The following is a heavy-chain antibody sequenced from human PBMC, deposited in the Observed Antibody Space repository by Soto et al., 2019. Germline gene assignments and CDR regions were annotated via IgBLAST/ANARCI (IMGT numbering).Heavy chain of an antibody. CDR3: ARSDGRY. CDR2: IYYSGST. CDR1: GGSLSSYY. J-gene: IGHJ4*02. V-gene: IGHV4-59*01. Sequence: SGAPSLTCTVSGGSLSSYYWSWIRQPPGKGLEWIGYIYYSGSTNYNPSLKSRVTISVDTSKNQFSLKLSSVTAADTAVYYCARSDGRYWGQGTLVTVSS.